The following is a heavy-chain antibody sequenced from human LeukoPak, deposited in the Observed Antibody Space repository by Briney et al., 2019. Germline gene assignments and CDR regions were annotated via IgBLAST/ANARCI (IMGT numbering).Heavy chain of an antibody. CDR1: GDSFTSFG. D-gene: IGHD4-17*01. V-gene: IGHV1-46*01. Sequence: ASVKVSCKASGDSFTSFGINWVRQAPGQGLEWMGIINPSGGSTSYAQKFQGRVTMTRDTSTSTVYMELSSLRSEDTAVYYCARAAVAPTTVTSDAFDIWGQGTMVTVSS. CDR2: INPSGGST. J-gene: IGHJ3*02. CDR3: ARAAVAPTTVTSDAFDI.